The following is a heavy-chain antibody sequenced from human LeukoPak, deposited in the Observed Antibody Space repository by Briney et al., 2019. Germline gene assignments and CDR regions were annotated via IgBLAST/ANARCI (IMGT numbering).Heavy chain of an antibody. D-gene: IGHD1-1*01. CDR3: ARDHNWYDESSYMDV. V-gene: IGHV3-30*02. J-gene: IGHJ6*03. CDR1: GFTFSSYG. Sequence: GGSLRLSCAASGFTFSSYGMHWVRQAPGKGLEWVAFIRYDGSNKYYADSVKGRFTISRVNSKNTLYLQMNSLRAEDTAVYYCARDHNWYDESSYMDVWGKGTTVTISS. CDR2: IRYDGSNK.